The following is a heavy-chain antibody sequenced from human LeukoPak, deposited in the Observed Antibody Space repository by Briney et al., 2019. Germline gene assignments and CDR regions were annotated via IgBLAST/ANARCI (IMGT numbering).Heavy chain of an antibody. Sequence: GGSLRLSCAASGFTFSSYAMSWVRQAPGKGLEWVSAISGSGDSTYYGDSVKGRFTISRDNSKNTLYLQMNSLRAENTAVYYCAKTRPLDSSSWSHGDYWGQGTLVTVSS. CDR1: GFTFSSYA. CDR2: ISGSGDST. CDR3: AKTRPLDSSSWSHGDY. V-gene: IGHV3-23*01. J-gene: IGHJ4*02. D-gene: IGHD6-13*01.